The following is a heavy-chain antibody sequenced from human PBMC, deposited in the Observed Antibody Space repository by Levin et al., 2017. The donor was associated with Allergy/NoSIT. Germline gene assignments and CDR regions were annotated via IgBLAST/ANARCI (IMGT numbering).Heavy chain of an antibody. CDR2: IYYSGST. J-gene: IGHJ4*02. CDR1: GGSISSGDYY. CDR3: ARDHGAPRFGELFL. V-gene: IGHV4-30-4*01. D-gene: IGHD3-10*01. Sequence: SETLSLTCTVSGGSISSGDYYWSWIRQPPGKGLEWIGYIYYSGSTYYNPSLKSRVTISVDTSKNQFSLKLSSVTAADTAVYYCARDHGAPRFGELFLWGQGTLVTVSS.